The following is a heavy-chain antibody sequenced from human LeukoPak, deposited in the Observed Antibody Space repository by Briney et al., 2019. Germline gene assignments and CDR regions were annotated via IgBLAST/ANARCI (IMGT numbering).Heavy chain of an antibody. CDR2: IYHSGST. Sequence: SETLSLTCAVFGGSISSSNWWSWVRQPPGKGLEWIGEIYHSGSTNYNPSLKSRVTISVDKSKNQFSLKLSSVAAADTAVYYCARVIRGFGYYFDYWGQGTLVTVSS. CDR1: GGSISSSNW. J-gene: IGHJ4*02. D-gene: IGHD3-10*01. CDR3: ARVIRGFGYYFDY. V-gene: IGHV4-4*02.